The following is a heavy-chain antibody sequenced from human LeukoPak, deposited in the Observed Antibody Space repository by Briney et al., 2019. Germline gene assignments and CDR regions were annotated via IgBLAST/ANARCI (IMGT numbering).Heavy chain of an antibody. V-gene: IGHV3-30*03. Sequence: PGGSLRLSCAASGFTFSTFVMHWVRQAPGKGLEWVALISYDGSDKIYADSVKGRFTVSRDNAKNALYLQMNSLRAEDTAVYYCTRDSYSGYAFHWGQGTLVTVSS. D-gene: IGHD5-12*01. CDR3: TRDSYSGYAFH. CDR1: GFTFSTFV. J-gene: IGHJ4*02. CDR2: ISYDGSDK.